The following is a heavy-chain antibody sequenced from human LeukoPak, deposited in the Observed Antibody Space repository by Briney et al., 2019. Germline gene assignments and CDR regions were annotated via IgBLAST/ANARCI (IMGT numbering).Heavy chain of an antibody. CDR3: ARAAYCGGDCYSPEYYFDY. V-gene: IGHV4-59*01. D-gene: IGHD2-21*02. J-gene: IGHJ4*02. CDR1: GGSISSYY. Sequence: SETLSLTCTVSGGSISSYYGSWIRQPPGKGLEWIGYIYYSGSTNYNPSLKSRVTISVDTSKNQFSLKLSSVTAADTAVYYCARAAYCGGDCYSPEYYFDYWGQGTLVTVSS. CDR2: IYYSGST.